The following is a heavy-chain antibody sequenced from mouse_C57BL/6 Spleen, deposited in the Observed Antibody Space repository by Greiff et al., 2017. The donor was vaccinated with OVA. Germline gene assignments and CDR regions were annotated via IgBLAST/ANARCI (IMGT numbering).Heavy chain of an antibody. CDR3: ARAARDYYFDY. D-gene: IGHD3-1*01. Sequence: QVQLQQPGAELVMPGASVKLSCKASGYTFTSYWMHWVKQRPGQGLEWIGEIDPSDSYPNYNQKFKGKSTLHVDKSSSTAYMQLSSLTSEDSAVYYCARAARDYYFDYWGQGTTLTVSS. J-gene: IGHJ2*01. CDR1: GYTFTSYW. V-gene: IGHV1-69*01. CDR2: IDPSDSYP.